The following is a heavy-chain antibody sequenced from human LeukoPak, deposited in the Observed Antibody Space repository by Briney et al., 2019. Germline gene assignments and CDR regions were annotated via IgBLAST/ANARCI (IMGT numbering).Heavy chain of an antibody. CDR1: GFTFDDYT. CDR2: ITWNSGSI. J-gene: IGHJ4*02. CDR3: AKEDRLAS. Sequence: GGSLRLSCAASGFTFDDYTMHWVRQAPGKGLEWVSGITWNSGSIGYADSVRGRFTISRDNAKNSLYLEVNSLRAEDTALYHCAKEDRLASWGQGTLVTVSS. V-gene: IGHV3-9*01.